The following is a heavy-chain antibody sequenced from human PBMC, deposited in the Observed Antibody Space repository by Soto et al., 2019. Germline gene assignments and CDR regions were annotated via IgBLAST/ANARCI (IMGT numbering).Heavy chain of an antibody. CDR2: INPNSGGT. CDR1: GYTFTGYY. CDR3: ASHHGVRDSFDY. J-gene: IGHJ4*02. V-gene: IGHV1-2*02. Sequence: GASVKVSCKASGYTFTGYYMHWVRQAPGQGLEWMGWINPNSGGTNYAQKFQGRVTMTRDTSINTAYMELSSLRSEDTAVYYCASHHGVRDSFDYWCQGTLVTVSS.